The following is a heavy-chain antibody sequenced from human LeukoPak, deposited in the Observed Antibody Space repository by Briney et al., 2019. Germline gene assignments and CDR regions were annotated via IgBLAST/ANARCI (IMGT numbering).Heavy chain of an antibody. CDR3: ARTRRGAAPDY. V-gene: IGHV4-59*01. Sequence: SETLSLTCTVSGGSISSYYWSWIRQPPGKGLVWIGYIYYSGSTNYNPSLKSRVTISVDTSKNQFSLKLSSVTAADTAVYYCARTRRGAAPDYWGQGTLVTVSS. D-gene: IGHD6-13*01. CDR1: GGSISSYY. CDR2: IYYSGST. J-gene: IGHJ4*02.